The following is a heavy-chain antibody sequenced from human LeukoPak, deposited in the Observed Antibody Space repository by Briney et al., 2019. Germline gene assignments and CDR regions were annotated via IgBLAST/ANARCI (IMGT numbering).Heavy chain of an antibody. Sequence: GGSLRLSCAASGFTFSSYGMHWVRQAPGKGLEWVAFIRYDGSNKYYADSVKGRFTISRDNSKNTLYLQMNSLRAEDTAVYYCAKGRGWEASYYYYYMDVWGKGTTVTISS. J-gene: IGHJ6*03. CDR1: GFTFSSYG. CDR2: IRYDGSNK. D-gene: IGHD1-26*01. CDR3: AKGRGWEASYYYYYMDV. V-gene: IGHV3-30*02.